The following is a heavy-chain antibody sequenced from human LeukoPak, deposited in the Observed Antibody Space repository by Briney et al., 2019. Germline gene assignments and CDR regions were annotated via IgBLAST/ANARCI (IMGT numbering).Heavy chain of an antibody. J-gene: IGHJ6*03. D-gene: IGHD3-10*02. CDR1: GFTFSDYY. CDR2: ISSSGSTI. Sequence: PGGSLRLSCAASGFTFSDYYMSWIRQAPGKGLEWVSYISSSGSTIYYADSVKGRFAISRDNAKNSLYLQMNSLRAEDTAVYYCARDLFGKIYYYYMDVWGKGTTVTVSS. V-gene: IGHV3-11*01. CDR3: ARDLFGKIYYYYMDV.